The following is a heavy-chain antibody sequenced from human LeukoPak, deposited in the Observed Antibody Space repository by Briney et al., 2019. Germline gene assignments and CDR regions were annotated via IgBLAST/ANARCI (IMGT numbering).Heavy chain of an antibody. D-gene: IGHD2-2*01. CDR1: GVSIGSHY. Sequence: KTSETLSLTCTVSGVSIGSHYWSWIRQSPGKGLEWIGCVYNSGTTVYNPSLTGRVTISVDTSKNQYSLNLRSVTAADAAVYYCARLSKDTVVLPAAMAHYFDYWGQGTLVTVSS. V-gene: IGHV4-59*11. CDR3: ARLSKDTVVLPAAMAHYFDY. J-gene: IGHJ4*02. CDR2: VYNSGTT.